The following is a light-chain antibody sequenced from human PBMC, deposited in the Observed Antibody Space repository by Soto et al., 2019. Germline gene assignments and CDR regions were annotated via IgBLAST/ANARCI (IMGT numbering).Light chain of an antibody. CDR3: QQTFSIPRK. CDR2: ETS. J-gene: IGKJ3*01. CDR1: QNVRSY. Sequence: DIQITQSPSSLSASVVDRVTIAFLASQNVRSYLNWYQQRPGKAPKLLISETSTLESGVPSKFSGTGYGTDFTLTISSLQPEDFATYYCQQTFSIPRKFGPGTKVDIK. V-gene: IGKV1-39*01.